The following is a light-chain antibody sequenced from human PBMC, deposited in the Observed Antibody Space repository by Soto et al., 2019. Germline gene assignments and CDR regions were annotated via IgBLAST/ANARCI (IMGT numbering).Light chain of an antibody. CDR1: QSVNNDY. V-gene: IGKV3-20*01. Sequence: PGERATLSCRASQSVNNDYLAWYQKKPGQAPRLLFYGTSIRATGIQDRFSGSGSGTDITLSISRLEPEDFAVYYCQQYGPSPMYTFGQGTRLEIK. CDR3: QQYGPSPMYT. CDR2: GTS. J-gene: IGKJ2*01.